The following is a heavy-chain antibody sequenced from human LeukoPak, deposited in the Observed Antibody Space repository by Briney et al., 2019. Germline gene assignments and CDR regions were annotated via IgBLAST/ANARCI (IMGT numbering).Heavy chain of an antibody. CDR1: GFTFSSYG. J-gene: IGHJ4*02. D-gene: IGHD3-10*01. CDR2: IWYDGSNK. Sequence: GRSLRLSCAASGFTFSSYGMHWVRQAPGKGLEGVAVIWYDGSNKYYADSVKGRFTISRDNSKNTLYLQMNSLRAEDTAVYYCASNYGSGSYFEGSFDYWGQGTLVTVSS. CDR3: ASNYGSGSYFEGSFDY. V-gene: IGHV3-33*01.